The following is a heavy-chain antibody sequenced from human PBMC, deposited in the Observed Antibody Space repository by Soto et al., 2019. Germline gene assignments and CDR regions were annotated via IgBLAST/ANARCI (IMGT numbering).Heavy chain of an antibody. J-gene: IGHJ6*02. CDR3: AKSGGRSSGLYYGMDV. V-gene: IGHV3-23*01. Sequence: PXGSLRLACAASGFTFSSYAMSWVRQDPGKGLEWVSAISGSGGSTYYADSVKGRFTISRDNSKNTLYLQMNSLRAEDTAVYYCAKSGGRSSGLYYGMDVWGQGTKVTVYS. CDR2: ISGSGGST. D-gene: IGHD6-19*01. CDR1: GFTFSSYA.